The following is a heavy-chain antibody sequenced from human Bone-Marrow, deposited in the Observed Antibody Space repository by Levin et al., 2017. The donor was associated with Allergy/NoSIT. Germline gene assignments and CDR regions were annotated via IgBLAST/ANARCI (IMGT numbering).Heavy chain of an antibody. CDR3: ARDYVPYYYDSSGYLDAFDI. CDR2: TYYRSKWYN. J-gene: IGHJ3*02. Sequence: SQTLSLTCAISGDSVSSNSAAWNWIRQSPSRGLEWLGRTYYRSKWYNDYAVSVKSRITINPDTSKNQFSLQLNSVTPEDTAVYYCARDYVPYYYDSSGYLDAFDIWGQGTMVTVSS. CDR1: GDSVSSNSAA. D-gene: IGHD3-22*01. V-gene: IGHV6-1*01.